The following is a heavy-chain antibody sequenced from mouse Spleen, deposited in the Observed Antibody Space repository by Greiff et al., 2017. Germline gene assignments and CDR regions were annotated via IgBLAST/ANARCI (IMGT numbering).Heavy chain of an antibody. CDR1: GFSLTSYG. J-gene: IGHJ4*01. Sequence: QVQLQQSGPGLVQPSQSLSITCTVSGFSLTSYGVHWVRQSPGKGLEWLGVIWSGGSTDYNAAFISRLSISKDNSKSQVFFKMNSLQANDTAIYYCARPSYGPWAMDYWGQGTSVTVSS. CDR2: IWSGGST. CDR3: ARPSYGPWAMDY. D-gene: IGHD1-1*02. V-gene: IGHV2-2*02.